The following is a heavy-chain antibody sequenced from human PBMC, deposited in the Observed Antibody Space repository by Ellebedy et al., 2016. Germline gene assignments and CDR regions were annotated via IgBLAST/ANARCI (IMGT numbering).Heavy chain of an antibody. CDR1: GLTFSSDV. D-gene: IGHD1-14*01. CDR2: AWTAESQK. J-gene: IGHJ6*02. V-gene: IGHV3-33*01. Sequence: GGSLRLXCATSGLTFSSDVIHWVRQAPGKGLEWVAVAWTAESQKFYADSVKGRFTISRDSSKETVYLEMNSLRPEDTALYYCARASNRYHYGMDVWGQGTTVTVSS. CDR3: ARASNRYHYGMDV.